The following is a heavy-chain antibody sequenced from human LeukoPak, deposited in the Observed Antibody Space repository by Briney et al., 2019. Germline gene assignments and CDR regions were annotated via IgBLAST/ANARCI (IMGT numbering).Heavy chain of an antibody. V-gene: IGHV3-21*01. J-gene: IGHJ4*02. CDR3: AREEGSSTSFNFDY. D-gene: IGHD2-2*01. CDR1: GFTFSSYS. CDR2: ISSSSSYI. Sequence: PGGSLRLSCAASGFTFSSYSMNWVRQAPGKGLEWVSSISSSSSYIYYADSVKGRFTISRDNAKNSLYLQMNSLRAEDTAVYYCAREEGSSTSFNFDYWGQGTLVTVSS.